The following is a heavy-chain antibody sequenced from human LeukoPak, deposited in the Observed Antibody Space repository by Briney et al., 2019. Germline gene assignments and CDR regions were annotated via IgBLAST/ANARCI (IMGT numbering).Heavy chain of an antibody. D-gene: IGHD2-2*01. V-gene: IGHV3-30*18. J-gene: IGHJ4*02. CDR3: AKLGGDCCSTTSFDFDY. Sequence: GGSLRLSCAASGFTFSSYGMHWVRQAPGKGLEWVAVISYDGSNKYYADSVKGRFTISRDNSKNTLYLQMNSLRAEDTAVYYCAKLGGDCCSTTSFDFDYWGQGTQVTVSS. CDR2: ISYDGSNK. CDR1: GFTFSSYG.